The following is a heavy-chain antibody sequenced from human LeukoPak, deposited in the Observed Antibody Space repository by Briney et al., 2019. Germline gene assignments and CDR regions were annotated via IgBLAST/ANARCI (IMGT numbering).Heavy chain of an antibody. CDR3: ARNGIQLWSRSYYYYMDV. Sequence: ASVKVSCKASGYTFTSYGISWVRQAPGQGLEWMGWISAYNGNTNYAQKLQGRVTMTTDTSTSTAYMELRSLRSDDTAVYYCARNGIQLWSRSYYYYMDVWGKGTTVTVSS. D-gene: IGHD5-18*01. J-gene: IGHJ6*03. CDR1: GYTFTSYG. CDR2: ISAYNGNT. V-gene: IGHV1-18*01.